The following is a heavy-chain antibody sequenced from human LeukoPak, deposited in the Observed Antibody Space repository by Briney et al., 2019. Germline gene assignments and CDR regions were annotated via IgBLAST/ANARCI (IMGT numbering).Heavy chain of an antibody. CDR2: IYYSGST. V-gene: IGHV4-39*07. D-gene: IGHD2-15*01. CDR3: ARGSSFDGYCSAGACDAGYYDS. CDR1: GGSISSSSYY. J-gene: IGHJ4*02. Sequence: PSETLSLTCTVSGGSISSSSYYWGWLRQPPGKGLEWIGSIYYSGSTYYNPSLKTRVTLSVDTAKKQFSLKLTSVPAADTAVYFCARGSSFDGYCSAGACDAGYYDSWGQGTPVTVSS.